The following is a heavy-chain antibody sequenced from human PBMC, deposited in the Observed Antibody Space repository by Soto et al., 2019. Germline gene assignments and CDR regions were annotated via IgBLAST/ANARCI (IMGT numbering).Heavy chain of an antibody. CDR2: INPNSGGT. V-gene: IGHV1-2*04. CDR3: ARDRTTGIHYYYYYLDV. J-gene: IGHJ6*03. CDR1: GYTFTGYY. D-gene: IGHD4-17*01. Sequence: ASVRVSCRAAGYTFTGYYMQWVRQAPGQGLEWMGWINPNSGGTNYAQKFQGWVTMTRDTSISTAYMELSRLRSDDTAVYYCARDRTTGIHYYYYYLDVWGKGTTVTVSS.